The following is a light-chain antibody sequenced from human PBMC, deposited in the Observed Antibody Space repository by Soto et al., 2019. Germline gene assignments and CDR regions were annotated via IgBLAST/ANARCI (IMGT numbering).Light chain of an antibody. CDR3: LRSYSGARV. J-gene: IGLJ3*02. Sequence: QAVVTQEPSLTVSPGGTVTLTCGSSTGTVTSGHYPYWFQQKPGQAPRTLIYDTNNKHSWTPARFSGSLLGGEAALTLSGAQPEDEAEYYCLRSYSGARVFGGGTKLTVL. CDR1: TGTVTSGHY. V-gene: IGLV7-46*01. CDR2: DTN.